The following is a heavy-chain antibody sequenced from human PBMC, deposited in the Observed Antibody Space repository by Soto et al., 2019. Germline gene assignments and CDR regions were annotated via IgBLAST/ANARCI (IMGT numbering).Heavy chain of an antibody. Sequence: PSETLSLTCAVYGGSFSGYYWSWIRQPPGKGLEWIGEINHSGSTNYNPSLKSRVTISVDTSKNQFSLKLSSVTAADTAVYYCARGRRGTYYYGSGDYYYMDVWGKGTTVTVSS. J-gene: IGHJ6*03. V-gene: IGHV4-34*01. CDR2: INHSGST. D-gene: IGHD3-10*01. CDR3: ARGRRGTYYYGSGDYYYMDV. CDR1: GGSFSGYY.